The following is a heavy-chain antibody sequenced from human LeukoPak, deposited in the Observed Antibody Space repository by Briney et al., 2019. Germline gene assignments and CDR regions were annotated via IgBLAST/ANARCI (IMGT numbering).Heavy chain of an antibody. J-gene: IGHJ5*02. V-gene: IGHV4-34*01. CDR2: INHRGST. CDR1: GGSFSGYY. Sequence: SETLSLTCAVYGGSFSGYYWSWIRQPPGQGLEWIGEINHRGSTNYNPSLKSRVTISVGTSKNHFSLKLTSVTAADTAVYYCARLLGWSGPINWFDPWGRGTLVTVSS. D-gene: IGHD3-3*01. CDR3: ARLLGWSGPINWFDP.